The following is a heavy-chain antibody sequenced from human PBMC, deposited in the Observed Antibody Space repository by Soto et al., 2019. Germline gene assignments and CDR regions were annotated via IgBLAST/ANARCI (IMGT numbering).Heavy chain of an antibody. D-gene: IGHD3-22*01. CDR2: IVVGSGNT. CDR3: AADLTSYYDSSGYYPDTFDI. CDR1: GFTFTSSA. J-gene: IGHJ3*02. V-gene: IGHV1-58*01. Sequence: RASVKVSCKASGFTFTSSAVQWVRQARGQRLEWIGWIVVGSGNTNYAQKFQERVTITRDMSTSTAYMELSSLRSEDTAVYYCAADLTSYYDSSGYYPDTFDIWGQGTMVTVSS.